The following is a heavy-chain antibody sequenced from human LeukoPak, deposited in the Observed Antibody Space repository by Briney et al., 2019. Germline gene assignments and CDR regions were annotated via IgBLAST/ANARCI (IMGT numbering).Heavy chain of an antibody. V-gene: IGHV3-74*01. CDR3: ARVVVRGVIFDY. CDR1: GFTFSSYW. J-gene: IGHJ4*02. CDR2: IKSDGSTT. D-gene: IGHD3-10*01. Sequence: GGSLRLPCAASGFTFSSYWMHWVRQAPGKGLVWVSRIKSDGSTTTYADSVKGRFTISRDNAKNSLYLQMNSLRDEDTAVYYCARVVVRGVIFDYWGQGTLVTVSS.